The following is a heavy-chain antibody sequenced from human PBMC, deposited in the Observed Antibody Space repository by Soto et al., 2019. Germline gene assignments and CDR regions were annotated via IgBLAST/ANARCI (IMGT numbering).Heavy chain of an antibody. CDR1: GESISSSSYY. J-gene: IGHJ4*02. V-gene: IGHV4-39*01. D-gene: IGHD2-21*02. CDR2: IYHSGRT. CDR3: ARQRTTVVTQAYFDD. Sequence: SETLSLTCIVSGESISSSSYYWGWIRQPPGKGLEWIGSIYHSGRTYYNPSLKSRVPISIDTSKNQFSLKLSSVTAADTALYYCARQRTTVVTQAYFDDWGQGALVTVSS.